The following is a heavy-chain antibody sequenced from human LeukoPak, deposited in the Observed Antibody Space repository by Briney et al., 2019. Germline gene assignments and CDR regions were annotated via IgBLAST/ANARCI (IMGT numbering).Heavy chain of an antibody. Sequence: SETLSLTCAVYGGSFSGYYWSWIRQPPGKGLEWIGEINHSGSTNYNPSLKSRVTISVDTSKNQFSLKLSSVTAADTAVYYCARARCGPTRGYYYYYYMDVWGKGTTVTVSS. V-gene: IGHV4-34*01. CDR1: GGSFSGYY. CDR3: ARARCGPTRGYYYYYYMDV. D-gene: IGHD3-10*01. J-gene: IGHJ6*03. CDR2: INHSGST.